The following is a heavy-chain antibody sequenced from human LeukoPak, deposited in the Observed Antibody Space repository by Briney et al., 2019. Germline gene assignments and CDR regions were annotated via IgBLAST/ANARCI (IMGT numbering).Heavy chain of an antibody. Sequence: GGSLRLSCATSGITLGGYAMRWVRQAPGKGLEWVSALSGSGGTASYADSVKGRFTISRDNSKHTLYLQMTNLRAEDTAVYHCAKLSAGAAFDYWGQGTMVTVSS. CDR1: GITLGGYA. J-gene: IGHJ4*02. CDR2: LSGSGGTA. V-gene: IGHV3-23*01. D-gene: IGHD3-10*01. CDR3: AKLSAGAAFDY.